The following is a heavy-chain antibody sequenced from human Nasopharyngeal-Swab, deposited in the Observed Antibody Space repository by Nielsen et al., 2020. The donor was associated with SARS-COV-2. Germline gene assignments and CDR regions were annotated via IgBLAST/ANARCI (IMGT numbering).Heavy chain of an antibody. J-gene: IGHJ4*02. D-gene: IGHD3-10*01. CDR2: FDPEDGET. CDR1: GYTLTELS. Sequence: ASVKVSCKVSGYTLTELSMHWVRQAPGKGLEWMGGFDPEDGETIYAQKFQGRVTMTEDTSTDTAYMELSSLRSEDTAVYYCATAPYGSGSGDFLDYWGRGTLVTVSS. V-gene: IGHV1-24*01. CDR3: ATAPYGSGSGDFLDY.